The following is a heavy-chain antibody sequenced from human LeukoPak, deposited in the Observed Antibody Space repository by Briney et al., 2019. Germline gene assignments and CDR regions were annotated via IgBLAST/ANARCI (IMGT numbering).Heavy chain of an antibody. D-gene: IGHD1-26*01. V-gene: IGHV3-11*04. CDR2: ISSSGSTI. Sequence: GGSLRLSCAASGFTFTDYYMSWIRQAPGKGLEWVPYISSSGSTIYYADSVKGRFTISRDNAKNSLYLQMNNLRAEDTAVYYCARPREGGATPYYFYYMDVWGKGTTVTVSS. CDR1: GFTFTDYY. CDR3: ARPREGGATPYYFYYMDV. J-gene: IGHJ6*03.